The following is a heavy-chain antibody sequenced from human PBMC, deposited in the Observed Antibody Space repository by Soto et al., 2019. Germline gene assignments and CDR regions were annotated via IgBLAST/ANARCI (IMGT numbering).Heavy chain of an antibody. J-gene: IGHJ6*02. Sequence: GGSLRLSCAASGFTFSSYGLHWVRQAPGKGLEWVAVIWYDGSNKYYADSVKGRFTISRDNSKNTLYLQMNSLRAEDTAVYYCARDLGDCYNNGMDVWGQGTTVTVS. CDR3: ARDLGDCYNNGMDV. D-gene: IGHD2-21*01. V-gene: IGHV3-33*01. CDR1: GFTFSSYG. CDR2: IWYDGSNK.